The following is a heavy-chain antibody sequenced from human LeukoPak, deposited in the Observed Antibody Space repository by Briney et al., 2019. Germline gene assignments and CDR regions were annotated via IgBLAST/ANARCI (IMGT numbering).Heavy chain of an antibody. CDR1: GGTFSSYA. Sequence: ASVKVSCKASGGTFSSYAISWVRQAPGQGLEWMGWINPNTGDTNYAQKFHGRVTMTRDTSISTAYMELSRLRSDDTAVYYCARDERCSGTSCYSSFDYWGQGTLVTVSS. CDR2: INPNTGDT. V-gene: IGHV1-2*02. CDR3: ARDERCSGTSCYSSFDY. J-gene: IGHJ4*02. D-gene: IGHD2-15*01.